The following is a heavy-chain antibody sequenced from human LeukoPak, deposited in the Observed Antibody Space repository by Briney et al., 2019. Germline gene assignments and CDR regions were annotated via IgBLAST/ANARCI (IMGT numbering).Heavy chain of an antibody. Sequence: GGSLRLSCAVSGFTFSSYGMHWVRQAPGKGLEWVAVIWYDGSNKYYADSVKGRFTISRDNSKNTLYLQMNSLRAEDTAVYYCAREENYYGSGSYPGSWGQGTLVTVSS. CDR3: AREENYYGSGSYPGS. D-gene: IGHD3-10*01. J-gene: IGHJ4*02. CDR1: GFTFSSYG. V-gene: IGHV3-33*01. CDR2: IWYDGSNK.